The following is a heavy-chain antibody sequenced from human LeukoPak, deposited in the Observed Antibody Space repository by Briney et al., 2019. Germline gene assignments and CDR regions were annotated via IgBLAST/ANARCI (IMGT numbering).Heavy chain of an antibody. CDR2: ISGVGDAT. CDR3: AELGITMIGGV. D-gene: IGHD3-10*02. CDR1: DFRFITYA. Sequence: GGSLRLSCAASDFRFITYAMSWVRQAPGKGLEWVSTISGVGDATYYADSVKGRFTISRDNAKNSLYLQMNSLRAEDTAVYYCAELGITMIGGVWGKGTTVTISS. V-gene: IGHV3-23*01. J-gene: IGHJ6*04.